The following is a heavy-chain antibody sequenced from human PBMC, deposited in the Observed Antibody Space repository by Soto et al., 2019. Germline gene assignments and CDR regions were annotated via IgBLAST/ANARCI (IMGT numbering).Heavy chain of an antibody. J-gene: IGHJ4*02. V-gene: IGHV5-51*01. CDR1: GYSFTSYW. CDR2: IYPGDSDT. CDR3: ARMGEGGDCSGGSCVSLYFDY. D-gene: IGHD2-15*01. Sequence: GESLKISCKGSGYSFTSYWIGWVPQMPGKGLEWMGIIYPGDSDTRYSPSFQGQVTISADKSISTAYLQWSSLKASATAMYCCARMGEGGDCSGGSCVSLYFDYWGQGTVVTVAS.